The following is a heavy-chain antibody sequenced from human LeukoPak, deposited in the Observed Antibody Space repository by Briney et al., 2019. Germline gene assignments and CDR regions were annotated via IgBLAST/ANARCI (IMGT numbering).Heavy chain of an antibody. J-gene: IGHJ4*02. CDR1: GFTFSSYA. Sequence: LRLSCAASGFTFSSYAMSWIRQPPGKGLEWIGYIYHSGSTYYNPSLKSRVTISVDRSKNQFSLKLSSVTAADTAVYYCAAMVRGVIKGGNFDYWGQGTLVTVSS. CDR3: AAMVRGVIKGGNFDY. CDR2: IYHSGST. D-gene: IGHD3-10*01. V-gene: IGHV4-30-2*01.